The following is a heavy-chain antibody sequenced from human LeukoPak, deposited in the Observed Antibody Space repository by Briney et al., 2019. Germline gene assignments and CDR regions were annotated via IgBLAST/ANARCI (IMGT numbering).Heavy chain of an antibody. D-gene: IGHD3-10*01. J-gene: IGHJ3*02. CDR2: INPNSGVT. CDR1: GYTFTDYY. CDR3: ARDLRPRPYASGSFDAFHI. V-gene: IGHV1-2*02. Sequence: ASVTVSCKASGYTFTDYYIHWVRQAPGQGLEWMGWINPNSGVTNYARKFQGRVTMTRDTSISTAYMELSRLTSDDTAVYYCARDLRPRPYASGSFDAFHIWGQGTLVTVSS.